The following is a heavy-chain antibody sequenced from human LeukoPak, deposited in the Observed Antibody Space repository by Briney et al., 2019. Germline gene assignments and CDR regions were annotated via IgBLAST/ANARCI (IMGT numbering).Heavy chain of an antibody. CDR1: GGSITTHY. D-gene: IGHD3-16*01. CDR3: AREVGGDGDYFDY. J-gene: IGHJ4*02. V-gene: IGHV4-59*11. CDR2: VHHTDSP. Sequence: SETLSLTCSVSGGSITTHYWSWIRQPPGKGLEWIGYVHHTDSPNFNPSLKSRVTISLDTSKNQFSLKLTSVTAADAAVYYCAREVGGDGDYFDYWGQGTLVTVSS.